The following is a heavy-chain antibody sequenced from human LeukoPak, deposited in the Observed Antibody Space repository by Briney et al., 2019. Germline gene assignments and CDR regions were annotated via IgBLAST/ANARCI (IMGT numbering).Heavy chain of an antibody. D-gene: IGHD3-22*01. J-gene: IGHJ4*02. CDR1: GYSISSGYY. CDR2: IYHSGST. V-gene: IGHV4-38-2*02. CDR3: ARDGSGYYDTSGYRN. Sequence: SETLSLTCTVSGYSISSGYYWGWIRQPPGKGLEWIGSIYHSGSTYYNPSLKSRVTISVDTSKNQFSLKLSSVTAADTAVYYCARDGSGYYDTSGYRNWGQGTLVTVSS.